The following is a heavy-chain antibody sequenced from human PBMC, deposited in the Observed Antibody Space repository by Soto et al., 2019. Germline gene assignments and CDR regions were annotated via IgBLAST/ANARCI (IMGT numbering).Heavy chain of an antibody. J-gene: IGHJ4*02. V-gene: IGHV3-23*01. CDR3: AKAVVVVISPGFYFDY. CDR2: ISGSGGST. Sequence: LRLSCAASGFAFTTYAMSWVRQAPGKGLEWVSGISGSGGSTYYADSVKGRFTISRDNSKNTLYLQMNSLRAEDTAVYYCAKAVVVVISPGFYFDYWGQGTLVTVSS. CDR1: GFAFTTYA. D-gene: IGHD3-22*01.